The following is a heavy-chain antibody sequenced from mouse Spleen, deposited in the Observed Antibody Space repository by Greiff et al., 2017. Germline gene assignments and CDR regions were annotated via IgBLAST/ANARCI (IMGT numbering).Heavy chain of an antibody. CDR3: ARFGTGFTY. CDR1: GYAFTNYL. D-gene: IGHD4-1*01. Sequence: QVQLQQSGAELVRPGTSVKVSCKASGYAFTNYLIEWVKHRPGQGLEWIGVINPGSGGTNYNEKFKGKATLTADKSSSTAYMQLSSLTSEDSAVYFCARFGTGFTYWGQGTLVTVSA. J-gene: IGHJ3*01. V-gene: IGHV1-54*01. CDR2: INPGSGGT.